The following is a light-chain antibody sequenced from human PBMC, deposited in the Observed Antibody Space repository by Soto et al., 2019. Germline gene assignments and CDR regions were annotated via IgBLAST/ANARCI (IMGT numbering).Light chain of an antibody. J-gene: IGKJ1*01. V-gene: IGKV1-5*01. CDR3: QQYYSYPRA. CDR2: AAS. CDR1: QSVRGW. Sequence: DIQMTQSPSTLSASAGDTVTVTYRASQSVRGWLAWYQQKPGKAPKLLIYAASTLQSGVPSRFSGSGSGTDFTLTISCLQSEDFATYYCQQYYSYPRAFGQGTKVDIK.